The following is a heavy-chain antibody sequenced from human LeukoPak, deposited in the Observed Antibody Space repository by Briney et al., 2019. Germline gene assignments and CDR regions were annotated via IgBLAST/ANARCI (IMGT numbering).Heavy chain of an antibody. J-gene: IGHJ4*02. Sequence: ASVKVSCKASGYTFTGYYMHWVRQAPGQGLEWMGWINPNSGGTNYAQKFRGRVTMTRDTSISTAYMELSRLRSDDTAVYYCASAYSSSWWGDYWGQGTLVTVSS. V-gene: IGHV1-2*02. CDR1: GYTFTGYY. D-gene: IGHD6-13*01. CDR3: ASAYSSSWWGDY. CDR2: INPNSGGT.